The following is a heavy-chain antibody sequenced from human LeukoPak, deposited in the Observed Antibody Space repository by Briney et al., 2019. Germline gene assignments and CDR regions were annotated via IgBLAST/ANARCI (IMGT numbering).Heavy chain of an antibody. D-gene: IGHD3-3*01. Sequence: GGSLRLSCAASGFTFSSYWMTWVRQAPGKGLEWVANIKQDGSEKYYVDSVKGRFTMSRDNAENSLYLQMNSLRAEDTAVYYCARDQADFWSGYSLDVFDIWGQGTMVTVSS. CDR3: ARDQADFWSGYSLDVFDI. CDR2: IKQDGSEK. CDR1: GFTFSSYW. J-gene: IGHJ3*02. V-gene: IGHV3-7*01.